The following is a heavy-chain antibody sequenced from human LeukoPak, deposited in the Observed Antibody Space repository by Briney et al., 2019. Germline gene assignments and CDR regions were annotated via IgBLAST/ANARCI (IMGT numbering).Heavy chain of an antibody. J-gene: IGHJ4*02. CDR3: ARQGSGYFDY. D-gene: IGHD1-26*01. CDR1: GGSISSGGYY. Sequence: PSETLSLTCTVSGGSISSGGYYWSWIRQHPGKGLEWIGYIYYSGSTYYNPSLKSRVTISVDTSKNQFSLKLSSVTAADTAVYYCARQGSGYFDYWGQGTLVIVSS. V-gene: IGHV4-31*03. CDR2: IYYSGST.